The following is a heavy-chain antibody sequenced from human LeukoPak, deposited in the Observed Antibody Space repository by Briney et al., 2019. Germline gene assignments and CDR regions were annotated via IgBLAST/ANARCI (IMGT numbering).Heavy chain of an antibody. J-gene: IGHJ6*01. Sequence: SQTLSLTCTVSGGSISSGSYYWSWIRKPAGKGLEWIGRIYTSGSTNYNPSLKSRVTISVDTSKNQFSLKLSSVTAADTAVYFCATTEKNRYYINLWGPGTTVIVSS. CDR1: GGSISSGSYY. CDR2: IYTSGST. V-gene: IGHV4-61*02. CDR3: ATTEKNRYYINL. D-gene: IGHD2-21*01.